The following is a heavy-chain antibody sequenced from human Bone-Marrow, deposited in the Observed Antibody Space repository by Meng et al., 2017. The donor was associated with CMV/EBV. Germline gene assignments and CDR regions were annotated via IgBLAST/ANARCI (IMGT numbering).Heavy chain of an antibody. CDR3: ARDGRPYYDFWSGYYDYYYGMDV. CDR1: GFTFSSYA. Sequence: GGSLRLSCAASGFTFSSYAMSWVRQAPGKGLEWVSRINSDGSSTSYVDSVKGRFTISRDNAKNTLYLQMNSLRAEDTAVYYCARDGRPYYDFWSGYYDYYYGMDVWGQGTTVTVSS. D-gene: IGHD3-3*01. J-gene: IGHJ6*02. V-gene: IGHV3-74*01. CDR2: INSDGSST.